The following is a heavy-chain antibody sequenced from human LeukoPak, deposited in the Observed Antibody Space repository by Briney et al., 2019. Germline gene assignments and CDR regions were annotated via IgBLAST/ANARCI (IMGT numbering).Heavy chain of an antibody. CDR1: GGSISSYY. J-gene: IGHJ6*02. CDR3: ARDLRARAYYYGMDV. Sequence: PSETLSLTCTVSGGSISSYYWSWIRQPPGKGLEWIGYIYYSGSTNYNPSLKSRVTISVDTSKNQFSLKLSSVTAADTAVYYCARDLRARAYYYGMDVWGQGTTVTVSS. V-gene: IGHV4-59*01. CDR2: IYYSGST.